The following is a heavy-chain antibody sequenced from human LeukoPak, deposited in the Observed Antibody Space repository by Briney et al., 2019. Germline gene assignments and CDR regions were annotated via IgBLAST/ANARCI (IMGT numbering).Heavy chain of an antibody. V-gene: IGHV3-23*01. Sequence: GGSLRLSCAASGFTVSSNYMSWVRQAPGKGLEWVSAISGSGGSTYYADSVKGRFTISRDNSKNTLYLQMNSLRAEDTAVYYCAKDYLPYSSSWYFDYWGQGTLVTVSS. CDR2: ISGSGGST. CDR3: AKDYLPYSSSWYFDY. CDR1: GFTVSSNY. J-gene: IGHJ4*02. D-gene: IGHD6-13*01.